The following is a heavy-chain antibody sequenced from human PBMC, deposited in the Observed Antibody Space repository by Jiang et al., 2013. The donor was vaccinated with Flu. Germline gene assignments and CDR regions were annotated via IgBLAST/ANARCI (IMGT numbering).Heavy chain of an antibody. D-gene: IGHD3-10*01. CDR1: GGSISSYY. J-gene: IGHJ4*02. V-gene: IGHV4-59*01. CDR3: ARGGTVGPPPL. Sequence: GLVKPSETLSLTCTVSGGSISSYYWSWIRQPPGKGLEYIAYMYYSGSTNYNPSFKSRVTISVDTSKNQFSLKLTSVTAADTAVYYCARGGTVGPPPLWGQGTLVTVSS. CDR2: MYYSGST.